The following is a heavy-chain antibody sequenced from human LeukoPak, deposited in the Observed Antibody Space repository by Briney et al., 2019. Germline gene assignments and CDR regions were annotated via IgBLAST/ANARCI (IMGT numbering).Heavy chain of an antibody. J-gene: IGHJ4*02. CDR3: ARENAGYFDWLLYTFDY. CDR1: GYTFTSYY. V-gene: IGHV1-46*01. D-gene: IGHD3-9*01. Sequence: ASVKVSCKASGYTFTSYYMHWVRQAPGQGLEWMGIISPSGGSTSYAQKFQGRVTMTRDTSISTAYMELSRLRSDDTAVYYCARENAGYFDWLLYTFDYWGQGTLVTVSS. CDR2: ISPSGGST.